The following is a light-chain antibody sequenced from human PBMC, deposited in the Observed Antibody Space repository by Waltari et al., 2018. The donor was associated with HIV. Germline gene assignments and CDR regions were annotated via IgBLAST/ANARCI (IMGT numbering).Light chain of an antibody. Sequence: QSVLTQPPSASGTPGQRVTISCSGSSSNLGTNTVNWYQQLRGTAPKPLIYSNDQRPSGVPDRFSGSKSGTSASLAISGLQSEDEADYYCAAWDDSLNGRVFGGGTKLTVL. V-gene: IGLV1-44*01. J-gene: IGLJ3*02. CDR3: AAWDDSLNGRV. CDR2: SND. CDR1: SSNLGTNT.